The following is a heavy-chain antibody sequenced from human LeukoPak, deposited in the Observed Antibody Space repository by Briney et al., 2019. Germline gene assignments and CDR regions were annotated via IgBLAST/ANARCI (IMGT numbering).Heavy chain of an antibody. V-gene: IGHV3-23*01. Sequence: PGGSLRLSCAASGFTFSSYAMSWVRQVPGKGLEWVSAISGSGGSTYYADSVKGRFTISRDNSKNTLYLQMNSLRAEDTAVYYCAKDTGVSVLMVYAIKRSPLSFDPWGQGTLVTVSS. J-gene: IGHJ5*02. CDR3: AKDTGVSVLMVYAIKRSPLSFDP. CDR1: GFTFSSYA. D-gene: IGHD2-8*01. CDR2: ISGSGGST.